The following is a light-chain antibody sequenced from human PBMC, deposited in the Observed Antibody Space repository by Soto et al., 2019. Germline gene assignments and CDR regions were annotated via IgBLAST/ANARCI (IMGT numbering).Light chain of an antibody. CDR1: QSVSAN. CDR2: GSS. V-gene: IGKV3-15*01. J-gene: IGKJ5*01. CDR3: QQYNNWPPLT. Sequence: EIVMTQPPATLSVSPGERATLSCRASQSVSANLAWYQQKPGQAPRLLIYGSSTRATGIPARFSGSGSGTECTLTISSLQSEDFAVYYCQQYNNWPPLTFGQGTRLEI.